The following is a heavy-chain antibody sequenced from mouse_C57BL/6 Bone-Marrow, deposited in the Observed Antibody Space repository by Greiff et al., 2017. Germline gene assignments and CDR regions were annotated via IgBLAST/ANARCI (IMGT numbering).Heavy chain of an antibody. CDR3: ARPYYYGSSSSYYFDY. CDR1: GYTFTGYW. J-gene: IGHJ2*01. V-gene: IGHV1-9*01. Sequence: QVQLQQSGAELMKPGASVKLSCKATGYTFTGYWIEWVKQRPGHGLEWIGELLPGSGSTNYNEKFKGKATFTADTSSNTAYMQLSSLTTEDSAIYYCARPYYYGSSSSYYFDYWGQGTTLSVSS. CDR2: LLPGSGST. D-gene: IGHD1-1*01.